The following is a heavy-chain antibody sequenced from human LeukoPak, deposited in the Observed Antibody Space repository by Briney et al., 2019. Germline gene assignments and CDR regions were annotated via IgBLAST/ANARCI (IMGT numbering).Heavy chain of an antibody. V-gene: IGHV1-8*03. CDR2: INPNSGNT. Sequence: ASVKVSCKASGYTFTGYYMHWVRQAPGQGLEWMGWINPNSGNTGYAQKFQGRVTITRNTSISTAYMELSSLRSEDTAVYYCARGPVAGGSPRVYYYYYMDVWGKGTTVTVSS. J-gene: IGHJ6*03. CDR1: GYTFTGYY. D-gene: IGHD6-19*01. CDR3: ARGPVAGGSPRVYYYYYMDV.